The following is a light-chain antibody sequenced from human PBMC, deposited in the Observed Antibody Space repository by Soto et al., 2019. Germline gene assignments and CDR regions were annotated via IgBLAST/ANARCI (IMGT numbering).Light chain of an antibody. CDR2: DAS. CDR3: QQRSNWPIT. Sequence: EIVLTQSPATLSLSPGGRATLSCRTSQSVSKYFAWYQQKPGRAPRLLIYDASSRATGIPARFIGSGSGTDFTLTISSLEPEDFAIYYFQQRSNWPITFGQGTRLEIK. CDR1: QSVSKY. J-gene: IGKJ5*01. V-gene: IGKV3-11*01.